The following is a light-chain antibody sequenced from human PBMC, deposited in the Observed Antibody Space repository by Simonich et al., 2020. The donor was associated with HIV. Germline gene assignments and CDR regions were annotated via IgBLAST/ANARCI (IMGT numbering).Light chain of an antibody. Sequence: DIVMTQSPDSLAVSLGERATINCKSSQSVLYSSNNKNYLAWYQQQPGQPPKLLIYWASAREFGVPDRFSGSGSGTDFTLTISSLQTEDVAVYYCQQYYSTPRTFGQGTKVEIK. V-gene: IGKV4-1*01. CDR2: WAS. CDR1: QSVLYSSNNKNY. J-gene: IGKJ1*01. CDR3: QQYYSTPRT.